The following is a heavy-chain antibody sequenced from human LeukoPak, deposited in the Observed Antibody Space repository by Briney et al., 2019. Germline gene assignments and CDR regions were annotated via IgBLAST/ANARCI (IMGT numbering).Heavy chain of an antibody. CDR1: GSTFSSYD. J-gene: IGHJ5*02. CDR3: ARGTDDCSGGSCYSWFDP. CDR2: IGTAGDT. Sequence: GGSLRLSCAASGSTFSSYDMHWVRQATGKGLEWVSAIGTAGDTYYPGSVKGRFTISRENAKNSLYLQMNSLRAGDTAVYYCARGTDDCSGGSCYSWFDPWGQGTLVTVSS. V-gene: IGHV3-13*01. D-gene: IGHD2-15*01.